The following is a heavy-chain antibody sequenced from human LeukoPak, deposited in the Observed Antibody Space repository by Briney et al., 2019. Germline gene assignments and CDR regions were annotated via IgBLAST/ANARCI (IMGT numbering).Heavy chain of an antibody. CDR2: INPNSGGT. Sequence: ASVKVSCKASGYTFTSYDINWVRQATGQGLEWMGWINPNSGGTNYAQKFQGRVTMTRDTSISTAYMELSRLRSDDTAVYYCARATSIAAAGTSDYWGQGTLVTVSS. V-gene: IGHV1-2*02. CDR1: GYTFTSYD. CDR3: ARATSIAAAGTSDY. J-gene: IGHJ4*02. D-gene: IGHD6-13*01.